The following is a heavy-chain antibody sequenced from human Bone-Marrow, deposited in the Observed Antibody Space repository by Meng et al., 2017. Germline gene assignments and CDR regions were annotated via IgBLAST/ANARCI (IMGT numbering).Heavy chain of an antibody. Sequence: GESLKISCSASGFTFSSYSMNWVRQAPGKGLEWVSSISSSSSYIYYADSVKGRFTISRDNAKNSLYLQMNSLRAEDTAVYYCARDFPGYCSSTSCYALHDAFDIWGQGTMVTVSS. D-gene: IGHD2-2*01. CDR2: ISSSSSYI. V-gene: IGHV3-21*01. CDR3: ARDFPGYCSSTSCYALHDAFDI. CDR1: GFTFSSYS. J-gene: IGHJ3*02.